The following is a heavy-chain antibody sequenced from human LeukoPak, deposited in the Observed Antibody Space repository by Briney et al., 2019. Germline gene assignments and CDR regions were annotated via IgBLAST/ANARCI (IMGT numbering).Heavy chain of an antibody. CDR2: MNPDSGNT. CDR1: GYTFTSYD. V-gene: IGHV1-8*01. Sequence: ASVKVSCKASGYTFTSYDINWVRQATGQGLEWMGWMNPDSGNTGYAQKFQGRVTMTRNTSISTAYMELSSLRSEDTAVYYCARSWYSSGWFIDYWGQGTLVTVSS. D-gene: IGHD6-19*01. CDR3: ARSWYSSGWFIDY. J-gene: IGHJ4*02.